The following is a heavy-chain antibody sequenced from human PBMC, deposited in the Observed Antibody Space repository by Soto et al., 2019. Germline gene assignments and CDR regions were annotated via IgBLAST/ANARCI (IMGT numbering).Heavy chain of an antibody. CDR3: SREDSGSCMVV. CDR2: INPSGGST. Sequence: QVQLVQSGAEVKKPGASVKVSCKASGYTFTSYYMHWVRQAPGQGLEWMGIINPSGGSTSYAQKFQCRVTMTRDTSTRTGYMELISLSSEDTAVYYCSREDSGSCMVVWGHGTTVTVSS. CDR1: GYTFTSYY. J-gene: IGHJ6*02. V-gene: IGHV1-46*01. D-gene: IGHD6-6*01.